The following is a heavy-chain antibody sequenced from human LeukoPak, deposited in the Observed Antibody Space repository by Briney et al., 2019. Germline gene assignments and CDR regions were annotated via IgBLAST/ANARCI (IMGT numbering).Heavy chain of an antibody. CDR2: FDPEDGET. V-gene: IGHV1-24*01. CDR1: GYTLTELS. Sequence: ASVKVSCKVSGYTLTELSMHWVRQAPGKGLEWMGGFDPEDGETIYAQKFQGGVTMTEDTSTDTAYMGLSSLRSEDTAVYYCATYLLAAAGDADYWGQGTLVTVSS. J-gene: IGHJ4*02. D-gene: IGHD6-13*01. CDR3: ATYLLAAAGDADY.